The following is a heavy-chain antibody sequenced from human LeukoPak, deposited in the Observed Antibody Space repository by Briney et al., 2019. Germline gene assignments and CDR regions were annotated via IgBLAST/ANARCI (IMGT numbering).Heavy chain of an antibody. Sequence: TSETLSLTCAVYGGSFSNYYWSWIRQPPGKGLEWIGGITHSGSTNYNPSLKSRVTISVDTSKNQFSLKLSSVTAADTAVYYCARDEDAFDLWGQGTMVSVSS. CDR3: ARDEDAFDL. CDR1: GGSFSNYY. J-gene: IGHJ3*01. CDR2: ITHSGST. V-gene: IGHV4-34*01.